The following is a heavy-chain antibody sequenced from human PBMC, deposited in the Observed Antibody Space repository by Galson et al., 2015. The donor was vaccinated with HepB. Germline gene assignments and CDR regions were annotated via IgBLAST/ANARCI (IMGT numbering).Heavy chain of an antibody. D-gene: IGHD5-18*01. Sequence: SVKVSCKASGYTFTGYYMHWVRQAPGQGLEWMGWINPNSGGTNYAQKFQGRVTMTRDTSISAAYMELSRLRSDDTAVYYCARDGQLWLVYYFDYWGQGTLVTVSS. J-gene: IGHJ4*02. CDR3: ARDGQLWLVYYFDY. CDR1: GYTFTGYY. CDR2: INPNSGGT. V-gene: IGHV1-2*02.